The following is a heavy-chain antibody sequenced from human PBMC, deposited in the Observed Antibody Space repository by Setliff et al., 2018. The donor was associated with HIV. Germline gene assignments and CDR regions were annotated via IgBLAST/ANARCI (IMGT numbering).Heavy chain of an antibody. Sequence: TLSLTCTVSGGSISSHFWTWIRQPAGKGLEWIGRFRPTGNAYYANPYYNPSLKSRVSMSVDTSKSQFSLKLNSVTAADTAVYYCAKSVDTTMDDYYYVDIWGTGITVTVSS. CDR2: FRPTGNAYYANP. CDR3: AKSVDTTMDDYYYVDI. D-gene: IGHD5-18*01. V-gene: IGHV4-4*07. CDR1: GGSISSHF. J-gene: IGHJ6*03.